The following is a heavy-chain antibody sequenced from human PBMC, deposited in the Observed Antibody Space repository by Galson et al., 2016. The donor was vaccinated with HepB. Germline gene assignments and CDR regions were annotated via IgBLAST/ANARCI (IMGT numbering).Heavy chain of an antibody. Sequence: SVKVSCKASGYIFTNYLMHWVRQAPGQGLEWMGIVNPNGGSIKYEQKFQGRGTMTSDTSTNTVYMELTSLKSEDTAVYYCARREAARPYNWFDPWGQGTLVTVSS. CDR1: GYIFTNYL. J-gene: IGHJ5*02. CDR3: ARREAARPYNWFDP. V-gene: IGHV1-46*01. D-gene: IGHD6-6*01. CDR2: VNPNGGSI.